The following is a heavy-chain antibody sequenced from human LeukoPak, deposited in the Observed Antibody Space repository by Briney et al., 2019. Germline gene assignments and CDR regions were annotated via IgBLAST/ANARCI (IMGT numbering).Heavy chain of an antibody. CDR2: INHSGST. J-gene: IGHJ4*02. D-gene: IGHD3-16*02. CDR3: ARGRNDYVWGSYRLEASYDY. CDR1: GFTFSSYS. Sequence: KAGGSLRLSCAASGFTFSSYSMNWVRQAPGKGLEWIGEINHSGSTNYNPSLKSRVTISVDTSKNQFSLKLSSVTAADTAVYYCARGRNDYVWGSYRLEASYDYWGQGTLVTVSS. V-gene: IGHV4-34*01.